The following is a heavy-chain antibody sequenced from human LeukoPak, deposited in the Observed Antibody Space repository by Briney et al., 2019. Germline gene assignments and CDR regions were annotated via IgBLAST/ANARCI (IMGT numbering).Heavy chain of an antibody. Sequence: KSSETLSLTCAVYGGSFSGYYWSWIRQPPGKGLEWIGEINHSGSTNYNPSLKSRVTISVDTSKNQFSLKLSSVTAADTAVYYCARFDSSGYYYFDYWGQGTLVTVSS. D-gene: IGHD3-22*01. CDR2: INHSGST. V-gene: IGHV4-34*01. CDR1: GGSFSGYY. J-gene: IGHJ4*02. CDR3: ARFDSSGYYYFDY.